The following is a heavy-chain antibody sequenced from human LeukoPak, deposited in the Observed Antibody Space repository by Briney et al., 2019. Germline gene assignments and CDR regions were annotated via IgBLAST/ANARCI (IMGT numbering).Heavy chain of an antibody. CDR1: GGSISSYY. CDR3: ARVKPHSSSWYWYRPNWFDP. J-gene: IGHJ5*02. D-gene: IGHD6-13*01. CDR2: IYTSGST. Sequence: SETLSLTCTVSGGSISSYYWSWIRQPAGKGLEWIGRIYTSGSTDYNPSLKSRVTMSVDTSKNQFSLKLSSVTAADTAVYYCARVKPHSSSWYWYRPNWFDPWGQGTLVTVSS. V-gene: IGHV4-4*07.